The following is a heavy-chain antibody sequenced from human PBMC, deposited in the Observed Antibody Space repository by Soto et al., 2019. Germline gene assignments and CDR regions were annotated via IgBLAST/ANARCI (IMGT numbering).Heavy chain of an antibody. CDR1: GGTFSSYA. D-gene: IGHD2-15*01. CDR2: VIPIFGTA. V-gene: IGHV1-69*01. J-gene: IGHJ6*02. CDR3: ARVTMGWWQLQRREGNYGMDV. Sequence: QVQLVQSGAEVKKPGSSVKISCKASGGTFSSYAISWVRQAPGQGLEWMGGVIPIFGTANYAQKFQGRVTITADETTSTTYMELSRLRSEDTAEYYCARVTMGWWQLQRREGNYGMDVWGQGTTVTVSS.